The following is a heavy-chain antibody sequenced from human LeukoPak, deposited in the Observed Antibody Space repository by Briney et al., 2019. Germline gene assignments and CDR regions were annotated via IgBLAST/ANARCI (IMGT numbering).Heavy chain of an antibody. V-gene: IGHV1-69*06. J-gene: IGHJ5*02. CDR2: IVPVFGST. CDR3: ARGPATLGYCSGGDCYRYNWFDP. Sequence: SVKVSCRASGGTFKNFAINWVRQAPGQGLEWMGRIVPVFGSTNYTQKVQGRLKITADRSTGTAYMELRSLRPDDTAVYFCARGPATLGYCSGGDCYRYNWFDPWGQGTLVTVSS. D-gene: IGHD2-15*01. CDR1: GGTFKNFA.